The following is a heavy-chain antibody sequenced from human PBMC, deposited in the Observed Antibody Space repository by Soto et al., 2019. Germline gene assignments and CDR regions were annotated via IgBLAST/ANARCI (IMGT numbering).Heavy chain of an antibody. CDR3: TRDGRRYCSSTSCSSYFDY. J-gene: IGHJ4*02. CDR1: GGSISSGGYY. CDR2: IYYSGST. Sequence: SETLSLTCTVSGGSISSGGYYWSWIRQHPGKGLEWIGYIYYSGSTYYNPSLKSRVTISVDTSKNQFSLKLSSVTAADTAVYYCTRDGRRYCSSTSCSSYFDYWGQGTLVTVSS. D-gene: IGHD2-2*01. V-gene: IGHV4-31*03.